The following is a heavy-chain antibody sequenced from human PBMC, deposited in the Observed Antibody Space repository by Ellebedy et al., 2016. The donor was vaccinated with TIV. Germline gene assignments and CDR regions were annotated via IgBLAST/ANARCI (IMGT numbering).Heavy chain of an antibody. V-gene: IGHV1-69*13. Sequence: ASVKVSCKASGGTFSSYAISWVRQAPGQGLEWMGGIIPIFGTANYAQKFQGRVTITADESTSTAYMELSSLRSEDTAVYYCARADSSGYYSYYFDYWGQGTLVTVSS. D-gene: IGHD3-22*01. CDR3: ARADSSGYYSYYFDY. CDR2: IIPIFGTA. CDR1: GGTFSSYA. J-gene: IGHJ4*02.